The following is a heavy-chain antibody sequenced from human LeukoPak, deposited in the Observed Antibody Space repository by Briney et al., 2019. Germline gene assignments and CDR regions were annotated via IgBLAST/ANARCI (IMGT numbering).Heavy chain of an antibody. CDR1: GLTFSNYG. Sequence: PGGSLRLSCAASGLTFSNYGMHWVRQAPGKGLEWVAVISYDGSNKYYADSVKGRFTISRDNSKNTLYLQMNSLRAEDTAVYYCAREGYSSSWYDYWGQGTLVTVSS. CDR3: AREGYSSSWYDY. CDR2: ISYDGSNK. J-gene: IGHJ4*02. V-gene: IGHV3-30*03. D-gene: IGHD6-13*01.